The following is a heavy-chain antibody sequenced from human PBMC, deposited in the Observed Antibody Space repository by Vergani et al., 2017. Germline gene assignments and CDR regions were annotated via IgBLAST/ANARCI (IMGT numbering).Heavy chain of an antibody. CDR2: ISGRSNYI. J-gene: IGHJ4*02. CDR1: GFSFSTYS. D-gene: IGHD3-22*01. Sequence: VQLVESGGGVVQPGGSLRVSCAASGFSFSTYSINWVRQAPGKGLEWVSSISGRSNYIYYADSLKGRFTISRDNSKNSVYLQMNSLRAEDTAIYYCAGPQGTSAYYYGGFDYWGQGILVTVSS. CDR3: AGPQGTSAYYYGGFDY. V-gene: IGHV3-21*06.